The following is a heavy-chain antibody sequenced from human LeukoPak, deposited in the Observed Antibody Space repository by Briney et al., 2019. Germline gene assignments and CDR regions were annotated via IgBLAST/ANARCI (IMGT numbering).Heavy chain of an antibody. CDR2: ISSNGGST. V-gene: IGHV3-64*01. CDR1: GFTFMSYA. Sequence: GGSLRLSCAASGFTFMSYAMHWVRQAPGKGLEYVSAISSNGGSTYYANSVKGRFTISRDNSKNTLYLQMGSLRAEDMAVYYCARGGIAAVGEFDPWGQGTLVTVSS. CDR3: ARGGIAAVGEFDP. J-gene: IGHJ5*02. D-gene: IGHD6-13*01.